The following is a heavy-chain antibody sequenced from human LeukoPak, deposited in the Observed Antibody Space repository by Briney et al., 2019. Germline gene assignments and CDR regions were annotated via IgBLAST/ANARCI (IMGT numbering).Heavy chain of an antibody. J-gene: IGHJ3*02. CDR2: IKQDGSEK. D-gene: IGHD2-15*01. V-gene: IGHV3-7*01. CDR1: GFTFSSYW. Sequence: GGSLRLSCAASGFTFSSYWMSWVRQAPGKGLEWVANIKQDGSEKYYVDSVKGRFTISRDNAKNSLYLQMNSLGAEDTAVYYCARAKGSGGSCYDFDIWGQGTMVTVSS. CDR3: ARAKGSGGSCYDFDI.